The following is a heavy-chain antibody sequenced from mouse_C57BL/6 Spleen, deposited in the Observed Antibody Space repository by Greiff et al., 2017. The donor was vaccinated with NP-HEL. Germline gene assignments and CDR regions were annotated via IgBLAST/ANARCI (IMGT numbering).Heavy chain of an antibody. J-gene: IGHJ2*01. D-gene: IGHD2-14*01. V-gene: IGHV1-64*01. CDR3: ARSVRRYFDY. CDR2: IHPNSGST. CDR1: GYTFTSYW. Sequence: VQLQQSGAELVKPGASVKLSCKASGYTFTSYWMHWVKQRPGQGLEWIGMIHPNSGSTNYNEKFKSKATLTVDKSSSTAYMQLSSLTSEDSAVYYWARSVRRYFDYWGQGTTLTVSS.